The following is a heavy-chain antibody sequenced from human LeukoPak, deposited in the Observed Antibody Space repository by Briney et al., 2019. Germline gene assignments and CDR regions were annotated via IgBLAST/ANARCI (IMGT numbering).Heavy chain of an antibody. J-gene: IGHJ3*02. CDR3: AKVPSYYYDSSGYYTDRAFDI. D-gene: IGHD3-22*01. Sequence: PGRSLRLSCAASGFTFSSYGMHWVRQAPGKGLEWVAVISYDGSNKYYADSVKGRFTISRDNSKNTLYLQMNSLRAEDTAVYYCAKVPSYYYDSSGYYTDRAFDIWGQGTMVTVSS. V-gene: IGHV3-30*18. CDR2: ISYDGSNK. CDR1: GFTFSSYG.